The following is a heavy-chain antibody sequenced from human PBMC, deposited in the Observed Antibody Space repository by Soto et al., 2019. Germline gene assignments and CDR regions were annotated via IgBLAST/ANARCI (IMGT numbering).Heavy chain of an antibody. CDR2: IKSKTDGGTT. D-gene: IGHD5-12*01. CDR1: GFTFSSYA. CDR3: TTDLLGGYDYYFGLTDQTYGMDV. Sequence: PGGSLRLSCAASGFTFSSYAMSWVRQAPGKGLEWVGRIKSKTDGGTTDYAAPVKGRFTISRDDSKNTLYLQMNSLKTEDTAVYHCTTDLLGGYDYYFGLTDQTYGMDVWGQGTTVTVSS. J-gene: IGHJ6*02. V-gene: IGHV3-15*01.